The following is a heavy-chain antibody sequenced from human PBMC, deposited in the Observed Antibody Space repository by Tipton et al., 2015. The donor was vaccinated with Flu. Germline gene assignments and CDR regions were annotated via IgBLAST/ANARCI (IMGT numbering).Heavy chain of an antibody. CDR1: GFTFSSYW. CDR3: AKDTSSLYYGSGSYDY. Sequence: SLRLSCAASGFTFSSYWMSWVRQAPGKGLEWVANIKQDGSEKYYVDSVKGRFTISRDNAKNSLYLQMNSLRAEDTALYYCAKDTSSLYYGSGSYDYWGQGTLVTVSS. CDR2: IKQDGSEK. V-gene: IGHV3-7*03. D-gene: IGHD3-10*01. J-gene: IGHJ4*02.